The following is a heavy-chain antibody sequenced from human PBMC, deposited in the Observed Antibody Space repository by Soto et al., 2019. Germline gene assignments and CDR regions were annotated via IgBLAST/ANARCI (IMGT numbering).Heavy chain of an antibody. CDR1: GGSFSGYY. CDR3: ARPRIAAAGTNWFDP. V-gene: IGHV4-34*01. D-gene: IGHD6-13*01. CDR2: INHSGST. J-gene: IGHJ5*02. Sequence: SETLSPTCAVYGGSFSGYYWSWIRQPPGKGLEWIGEINHSGSTNYNPSLKSRVTISVDTSKNQFSLKLSSVTAADTAVYYCARPRIAAAGTNWFDPWGQGTLVTVSS.